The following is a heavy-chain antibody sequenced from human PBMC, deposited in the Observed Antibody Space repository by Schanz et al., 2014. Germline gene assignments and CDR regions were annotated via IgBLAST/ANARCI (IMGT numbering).Heavy chain of an antibody. D-gene: IGHD1-7*01. CDR3: AMGGYQLHH. CDR1: GFIFDDYA. V-gene: IGHV3-9*01. Sequence: QLLESGGGLAQPGGSLRLSCAASGFIFDDYAMHWVRQAPGKGLEWVSGMSWNAGSLGYGDSVKGRFTISRDNAENTLYLQMNSLRVEDTAVYYCAMGGYQLHHWGQGTLVTVSS. J-gene: IGHJ4*02. CDR2: MSWNAGSL.